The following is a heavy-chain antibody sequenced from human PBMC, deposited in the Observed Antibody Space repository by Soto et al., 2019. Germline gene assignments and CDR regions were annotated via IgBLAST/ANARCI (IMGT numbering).Heavy chain of an antibody. Sequence: QVQLVESGGGVVQPGTSLRLSCAASGFAFSNFGMHWVRQAPGQGLEWVAFISYTGGNQNYADSVKGRFTISRDNARNTLYLQMNSLRAEDTAVYYCARVWGWHPIVLDYWGQGTLVTVSS. CDR2: ISYTGGNQ. V-gene: IGHV3-30*03. J-gene: IGHJ4*02. CDR1: GFAFSNFG. D-gene: IGHD3-16*01. CDR3: ARVWGWHPIVLDY.